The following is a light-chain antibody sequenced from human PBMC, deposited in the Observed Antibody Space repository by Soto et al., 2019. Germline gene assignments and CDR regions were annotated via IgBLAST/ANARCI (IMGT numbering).Light chain of an antibody. CDR2: RNN. CDR1: NSNIESNY. J-gene: IGLJ3*02. Sequence: QSVLTQPPSASGTPGQRVTISCSGRNSNIESNYVYWYQQYPGTAPKLLIYRNNQRPSGVPDRFSGSKSGTSASLAISGLRSEDEADYYCAVWDDTLNGWVFGAGTKLTVL. CDR3: AVWDDTLNGWV. V-gene: IGLV1-47*01.